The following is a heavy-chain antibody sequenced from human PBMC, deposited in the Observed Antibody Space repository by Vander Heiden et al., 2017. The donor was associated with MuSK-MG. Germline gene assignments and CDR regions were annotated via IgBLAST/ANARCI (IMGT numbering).Heavy chain of an antibody. D-gene: IGHD7-27*01. CDR2: INPSGGST. Sequence: QVQLVPSGAEAKKPGASVKVSCKASGYTYTSYYMHWVRQAPGQGREWMGIINPSGGSTSYGQKFQGRVTMTRDTSTSTVYMELSSLRSEDTAVYYCARDLTGDQINYWGQGTLVTVSS. CDR3: ARDLTGDQINY. CDR1: GYTYTSYY. J-gene: IGHJ4*02. V-gene: IGHV1-46*01.